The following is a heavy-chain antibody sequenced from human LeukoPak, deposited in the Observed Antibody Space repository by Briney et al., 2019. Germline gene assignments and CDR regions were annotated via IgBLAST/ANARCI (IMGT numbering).Heavy chain of an antibody. CDR1: GVSIDSGNYY. V-gene: IGHV4-61*02. D-gene: IGHD3-22*01. CDR2: IYTTGST. J-gene: IGHJ3*02. CDR3: VRDRYYYDTSGPPLEI. Sequence: PSETLSLTCTVSGVSIDSGNYYWSWIRQPAGKGLEWIGRIYTTGSTNYNPSLKSRVSMSVDTSKNQFSLQLTSVTAADTAVYYCVRDRYYYDTSGPPLEIWGQGTMVTVSS.